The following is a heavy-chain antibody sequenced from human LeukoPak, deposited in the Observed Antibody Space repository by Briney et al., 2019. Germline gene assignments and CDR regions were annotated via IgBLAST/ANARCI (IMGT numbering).Heavy chain of an antibody. CDR2: ISSSSSTI. V-gene: IGHV3-48*01. CDR3: ARGLRYFDWLTPFDY. J-gene: IGHJ4*02. D-gene: IGHD3-9*01. CDR1: GFTFSSYS. Sequence: PGGSLRLSCAASGFTFSSYSMNWVRQAPGKGLEWVSYISSSSSTIYYADSVKGRFTISRDNAKNSLYLQMNSLRAEDTAVYYCARGLRYFDWLTPFDYWGQGTLVTVSS.